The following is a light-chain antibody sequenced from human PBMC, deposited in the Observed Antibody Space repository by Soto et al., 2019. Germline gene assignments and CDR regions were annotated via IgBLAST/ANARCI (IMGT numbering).Light chain of an antibody. Sequence: EIVMTQSPASLSVSSWEGATLACRASQSVSSKLAWYQQKPGQAPRLLIYGASTRATGIPARFSGSGSGTDFTLTISSLQPEDFATYYCQQANSFPITFGQGTRLEIK. CDR1: QSVSSK. CDR2: GAS. J-gene: IGKJ5*01. V-gene: IGKV3-15*01. CDR3: QQANSFPIT.